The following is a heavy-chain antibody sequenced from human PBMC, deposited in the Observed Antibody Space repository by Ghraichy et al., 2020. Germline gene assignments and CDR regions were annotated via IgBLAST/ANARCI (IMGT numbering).Heavy chain of an antibody. V-gene: IGHV4-39*01. J-gene: IGHJ2*01. Sequence: SETLSLTCTVSGGSIRSSSYYWAWIRQPPGKGLEFIGTIYYTGSTYYSPSLKSRVTISVDSSKNQLSLHLSSVTAADTALYYCARRATVLSPGWYLDLWGRGTLVTVSS. D-gene: IGHD4-23*01. CDR2: IYYTGST. CDR1: GGSIRSSSYY. CDR3: ARRATVLSPGWYLDL.